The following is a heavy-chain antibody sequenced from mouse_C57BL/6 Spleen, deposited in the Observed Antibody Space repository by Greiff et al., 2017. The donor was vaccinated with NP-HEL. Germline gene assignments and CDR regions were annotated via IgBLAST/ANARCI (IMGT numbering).Heavy chain of an antibody. Sequence: QVQLQQSGAELVRPGTSVKVSCKASGYAFTNYLIEWVKQRPGQGLEWIGVINPGSGGTNYNEKFKGKATLTADKSSSTAYMQLSSLTSEDSAVYFCARSFYDYDQAWFAYWGQGTLVTVSA. D-gene: IGHD2-4*01. CDR1: GYAFTNYL. J-gene: IGHJ3*01. V-gene: IGHV1-54*01. CDR3: ARSFYDYDQAWFAY. CDR2: INPGSGGT.